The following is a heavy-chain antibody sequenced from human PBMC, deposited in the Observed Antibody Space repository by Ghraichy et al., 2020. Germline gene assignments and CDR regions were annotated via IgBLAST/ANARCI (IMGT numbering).Heavy chain of an antibody. J-gene: IGHJ6*02. Sequence: GESLNISCVASGFTFSSYWMSWVRQAPGKGLEWVANIKQDGSKIYYVDSVKGRFIISRDNAKNLLYLQMNSLRAEDTAVYYCARDQGDFAMALYYYGMDVWGQGPTVTVSS. CDR2: IKQDGSKI. V-gene: IGHV3-7*01. CDR1: GFTFSSYW. D-gene: IGHD3-16*01. CDR3: ARDQGDFAMALYYYGMDV.